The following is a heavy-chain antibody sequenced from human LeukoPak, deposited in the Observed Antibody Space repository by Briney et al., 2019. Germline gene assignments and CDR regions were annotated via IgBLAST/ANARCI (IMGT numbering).Heavy chain of an antibody. CDR2: IYYSGST. V-gene: IGHV4-31*03. CDR1: GGSISGDGHY. Sequence: PSETLSLTCTVSGGSISGDGHYWTWIRQHPGRGLEWIGYIYYSGSTYYNPSLQSRGTISVDTSRYQFSLRLSSVTAADTAVYYCARGKYYGSGTLYFNYWGQGILVTVSS. J-gene: IGHJ4*02. D-gene: IGHD3-10*01. CDR3: ARGKYYGSGTLYFNY.